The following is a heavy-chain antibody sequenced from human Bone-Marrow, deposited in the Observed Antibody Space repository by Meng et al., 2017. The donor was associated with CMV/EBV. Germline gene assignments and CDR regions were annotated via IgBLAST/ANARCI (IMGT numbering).Heavy chain of an antibody. D-gene: IGHD3-16*01. CDR3: ARDGGTLYGMDV. Sequence: ASVKVSCKASGYTFTSYYMHWVRQAPGQGLEWMGIINPSGGSTSYAQKLQGRVTMTRDTSTSTVYMELSGLRSEDTAVYYCARDGGTLYGMDVWGQGTTVTVSS. V-gene: IGHV1-46*01. CDR1: GYTFTSYY. J-gene: IGHJ6*02. CDR2: INPSGGST.